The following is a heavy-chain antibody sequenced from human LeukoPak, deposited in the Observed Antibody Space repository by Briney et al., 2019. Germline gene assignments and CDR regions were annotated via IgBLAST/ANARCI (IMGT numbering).Heavy chain of an antibody. V-gene: IGHV3-9*01. Sequence: GGSLRLSCAASGLTFDDYAMHWVRQAPGKGLEWVSGISWNSGSIGYADSVKGRFTISRDNAKNSLYLQMNSLRAEDTALYYCAKDITTGIAAAGNYFDYWGQGTLVTVSS. J-gene: IGHJ4*02. D-gene: IGHD6-13*01. CDR2: ISWNSGSI. CDR1: GLTFDDYA. CDR3: AKDITTGIAAAGNYFDY.